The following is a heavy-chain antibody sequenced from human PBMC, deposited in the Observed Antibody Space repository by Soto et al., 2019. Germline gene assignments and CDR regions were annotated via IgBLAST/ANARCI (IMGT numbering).Heavy chain of an antibody. CDR2: IYYSGST. CDR3: ARATQSPDRWFDP. J-gene: IGHJ5*02. V-gene: IGHV4-31*03. D-gene: IGHD4-4*01. Sequence: ASETLSLTCTVSGGSISSGGYYWSWIGQHPGKGLECIGYIYYSGSTYYNPSLKSRVTISVDTSKNQFSLKLSSVTAADTAVYYCARATQSPDRWFDPWGQGTLVTVSS. CDR1: GGSISSGGYY.